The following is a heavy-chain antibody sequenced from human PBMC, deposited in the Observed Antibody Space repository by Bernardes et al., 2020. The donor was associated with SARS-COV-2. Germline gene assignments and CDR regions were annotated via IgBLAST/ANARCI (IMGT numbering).Heavy chain of an antibody. J-gene: IGHJ4*02. Sequence: ASVKVSCRASGYSFTSYGISWVRQAPGQGLEWMGWISPYNGNTNYAQKVQGRVTMTSDTSTSTVYMELRSLRSDDTAVYYCARDFLFYDNVWGTYRYSGENGNWGQGTLVTVSS. D-gene: IGHD3-16*02. V-gene: IGHV1-18*01. CDR2: ISPYNGNT. CDR1: GYSFTSYG. CDR3: ARDFLFYDNVWGTYRYSGENGN.